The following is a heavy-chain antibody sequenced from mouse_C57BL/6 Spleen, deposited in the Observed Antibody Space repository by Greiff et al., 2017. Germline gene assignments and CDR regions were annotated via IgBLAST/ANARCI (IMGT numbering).Heavy chain of an antibody. CDR2: IYPGSGNT. J-gene: IGHJ4*01. CDR1: GYTFTDYY. V-gene: IGHV1-76*01. CDR3: AREAYRFPMAMDY. D-gene: IGHD6-5*01. Sequence: VQLQQSGAELVRPGASVKLSCKASGYTFTDYYINWVKQRPGQGLEWIARIYPGSGNTYYNEKFKGKATLTAEKSSSTAYMQLSSLTSDDSAVYFCAREAYRFPMAMDYWGQGTSVTVSS.